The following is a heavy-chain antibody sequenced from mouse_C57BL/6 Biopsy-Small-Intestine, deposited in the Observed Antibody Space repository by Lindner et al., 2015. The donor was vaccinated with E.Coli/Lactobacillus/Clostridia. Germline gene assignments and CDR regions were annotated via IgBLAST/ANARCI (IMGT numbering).Heavy chain of an antibody. J-gene: IGHJ4*01. Sequence: VQLQESGAELVKPGASVKLSCKASGYTFTNYWMHWVKQRPGQGLEWIGEIDPSDSYTYYNQKFKDKATLTVDRSSSTAYMQLSSLTSEDSAVYYCARGLYSNYATEYWGQGTSVTVSS. D-gene: IGHD2-5*01. CDR2: IDPSDSYT. CDR1: GYTFTNYW. CDR3: ARGLYSNYATEY. V-gene: IGHV1-69*02.